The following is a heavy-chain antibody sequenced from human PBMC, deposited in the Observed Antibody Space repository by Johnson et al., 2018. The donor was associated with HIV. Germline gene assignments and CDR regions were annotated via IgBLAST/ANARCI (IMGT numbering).Heavy chain of an antibody. CDR1: GFTASSNY. CDR2: ISWRSINI. D-gene: IGHD1-26*01. Sequence: VQLVESGGGVVQPGRSLRLSCAASGFTASSNYMSWVRQAPGKGLEWVSGISWRSINIGYADSVKGRFTISRADAKNSLYLQMNSLRAEDTAVYYCARGGSYLTLDDAFEIWDQGTMVTVSS. V-gene: IGHV3-21*01. CDR3: ARGGSYLTLDDAFEI. J-gene: IGHJ3*02.